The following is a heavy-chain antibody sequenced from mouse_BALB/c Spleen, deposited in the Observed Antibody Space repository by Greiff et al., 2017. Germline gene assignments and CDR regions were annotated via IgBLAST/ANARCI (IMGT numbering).Heavy chain of an antibody. Sequence: EVQVVESGGGLVKPGGSLKLSCAASGFAFSSYDMSWVRQTPEKRLEWVAYISSGGGSTYYPDTVKGRFTISRDNAKNTLYLQMSSLKSEDTAMYYCARHLYYGSSYYYYAMDYWGQGTSVTVSS. D-gene: IGHD1-1*01. V-gene: IGHV5-12-1*01. CDR2: ISSGGGST. CDR3: ARHLYYGSSYYYYAMDY. J-gene: IGHJ4*01. CDR1: GFAFSSYD.